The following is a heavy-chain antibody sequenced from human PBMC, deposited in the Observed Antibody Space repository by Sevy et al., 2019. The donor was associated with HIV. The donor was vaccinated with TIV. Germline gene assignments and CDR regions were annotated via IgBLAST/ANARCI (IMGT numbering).Heavy chain of an antibody. CDR2: ISSSSSTI. CDR1: GFTFSSYS. V-gene: IGHV3-48*02. CDR3: ARDFMLRGVIISEYYFDY. D-gene: IGHD3-10*01. J-gene: IGHJ4*02. Sequence: GGSLRLSCAASGFTFSSYSMNWVRQAPGKGLEWVSYISSSSSTIYYADSVKGRFTISRDNAKNSLYLQMNSLRDEDTAVYYCARDFMLRGVIISEYYFDYRGQGTLVTVSS.